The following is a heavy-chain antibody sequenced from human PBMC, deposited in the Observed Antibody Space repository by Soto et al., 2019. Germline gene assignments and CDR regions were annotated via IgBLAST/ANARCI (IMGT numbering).Heavy chain of an antibody. J-gene: IGHJ5*02. CDR1: GYTFTGYY. CDR2: INPNSGGT. Sequence: ASVKVSCKASGYTFTGYYMHWVRQAPGQGLEWMGWINPNSGGTNYAQKFQGRVTMTRDTSISTAYMELSRLRSDDTAVYYCARGMVVAAHNWFDPWGQGTLVTVSS. V-gene: IGHV1-2*02. CDR3: ARGMVVAAHNWFDP. D-gene: IGHD2-15*01.